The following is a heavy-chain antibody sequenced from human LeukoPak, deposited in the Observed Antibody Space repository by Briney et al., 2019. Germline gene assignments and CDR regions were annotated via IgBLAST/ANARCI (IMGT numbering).Heavy chain of an antibody. D-gene: IGHD4-17*01. V-gene: IGHV3-9*01. CDR2: ISWNSGSI. CDR3: AKGTHFGDYLSV. CDR1: GFTFDDYA. J-gene: IGHJ4*02. Sequence: SGRSLRLSCAASGFTFDDYAMHWVRQAPGKGLEWVSGISWNSGSIGYADSVKGRFTISRDNAKNSLYLQMNSLRAEDTALYYCAKGTHFGDYLSVWGQGTLVTVSS.